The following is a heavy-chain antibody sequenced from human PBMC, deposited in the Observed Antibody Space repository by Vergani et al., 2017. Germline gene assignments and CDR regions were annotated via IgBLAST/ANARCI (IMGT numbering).Heavy chain of an antibody. CDR1: GFTFSSYA. CDR2: ISGSGGNT. D-gene: IGHD2-21*01. J-gene: IGHJ6*02. V-gene: IGHV3-23*01. Sequence: EVQLLESGGNLIQPGGSLRLSCGASGFTFSSYAMTWVRLAPGKGLQWVSAISGSGGNTFYTDSVKGRFTISRDNSKDPLYLQMNNLRVEDTAIYYCAKGRDPNCKGGNCYSYYYGLDLWGQGTTGTVSS. CDR3: AKGRDPNCKGGNCYSYYYGLDL.